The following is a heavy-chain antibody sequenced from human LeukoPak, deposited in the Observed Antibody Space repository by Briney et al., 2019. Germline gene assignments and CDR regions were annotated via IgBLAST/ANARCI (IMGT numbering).Heavy chain of an antibody. Sequence: GGSLRLSCAASGFTFSSYEMNWVRQAPGKGLEWVSYISSSGSTIYYADSVKGRFTISRDNAKNSLYLQMNSLRAEDTAVYYCARALHCSSNSCYPHAFDIWGQGTMVTVSS. CDR1: GFTFSSYE. V-gene: IGHV3-48*03. J-gene: IGHJ3*02. CDR3: ARALHCSSNSCYPHAFDI. CDR2: ISSSGSTI. D-gene: IGHD2-2*01.